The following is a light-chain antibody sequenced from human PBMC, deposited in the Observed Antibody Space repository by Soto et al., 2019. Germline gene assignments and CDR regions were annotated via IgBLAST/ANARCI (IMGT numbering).Light chain of an antibody. CDR2: GAS. CDR1: PSVSSGY. J-gene: IGKJ2*01. Sequence: ETVMTQSPGTLSLSPGERATLSCRASPSVSSGYLAWYQQKPGQAPRLLIFGASNRATGIPDRFTGSGSGTDFTLTISRLEPEDFAVYYCQQYGISQNTVGQGTKLEIK. V-gene: IGKV3-20*01. CDR3: QQYGISQNT.